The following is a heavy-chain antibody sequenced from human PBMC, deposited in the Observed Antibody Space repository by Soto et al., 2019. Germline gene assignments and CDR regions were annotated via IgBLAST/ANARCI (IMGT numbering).Heavy chain of an antibody. CDR2: IYWNDSK. CDR1: GFSLSGFSLSFSGVG. Sequence: QSGPTLVNPTETLTLTCSFSGFSLSGFSLSFSGVGVTWIRQSPGKALEWLGIIYWNDSKHYSPSLRGRLSITRATSRDHVFLTMANMDPADTGTYYCAHLRGTWCAMDFWGQGIPVTVSS. V-gene: IGHV2-5*01. J-gene: IGHJ4*02. CDR3: AHLRGTWCAMDF. D-gene: IGHD2-15*01.